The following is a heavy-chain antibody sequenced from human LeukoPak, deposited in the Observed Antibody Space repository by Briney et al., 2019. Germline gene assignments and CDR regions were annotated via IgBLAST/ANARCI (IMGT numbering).Heavy chain of an antibody. CDR3: AKGGKWDVTPFDY. CDR2: TTGAGDNT. CDR1: GFFFSDSA. J-gene: IGHJ4*02. V-gene: IGHV3-23*01. D-gene: IGHD1-26*01. Sequence: GGSLRLSCAASGFFFSDSAMAWVRQAPGKGLEWVSTTTGAGDNTHYADSVKGRFTFSRDNSKNTLYLQVNSLRAEDTAVYYCAKGGKWDVTPFDYWGQGTLVTVSS.